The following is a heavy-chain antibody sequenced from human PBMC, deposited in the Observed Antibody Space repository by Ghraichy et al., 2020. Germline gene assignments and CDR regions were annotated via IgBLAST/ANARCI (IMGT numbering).Heavy chain of an antibody. CDR2: IYYSGST. CDR3: ARGGGSSQLGYYYMDV. D-gene: IGHD6-13*01. V-gene: IGHV4-59*01. J-gene: IGHJ6*03. CDR1: GDSIRSYY. Sequence: SQTLSLTCTVSGDSIRSYYWSWIRQPPGKGLEWIGYIYYSGSTNYNPSLKSRVTISVDTSKSQFSLKLRSVTAADTAVYYCARGGGSSQLGYYYMDVWGKGTTVTVSS.